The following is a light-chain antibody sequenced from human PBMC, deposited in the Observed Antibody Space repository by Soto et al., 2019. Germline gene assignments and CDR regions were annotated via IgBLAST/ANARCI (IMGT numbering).Light chain of an antibody. CDR2: SNN. Sequence: QSALTQPPSASGSPGQSVTISCTGTSSDVGTYKYVSWYQQLPGTAPKLLIYSNNQRPSGVPDRFSGSKSGTSASLAISGLQSEDEADYYCAAWDDSLNGRVVFGGGTKLTVL. J-gene: IGLJ2*01. V-gene: IGLV1-44*01. CDR1: SSDVGTYKY. CDR3: AAWDDSLNGRVV.